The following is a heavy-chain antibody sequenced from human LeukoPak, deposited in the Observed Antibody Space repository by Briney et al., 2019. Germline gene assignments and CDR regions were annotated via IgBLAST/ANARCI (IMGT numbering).Heavy chain of an antibody. J-gene: IGHJ6*03. CDR3: ARGDYDIGYYYMDV. CDR2: VIPIFGTA. V-gene: IGHV1-69*13. CDR1: AGTFSSYA. Sequence: ASVKVSCKVYAGTFSSYATSWERQAPGHLLERKGGVIPIFGTANYAQKFQGRVTITADESTSTAYMELSSLRSEDTAVYYCARGDYDIGYYYMDVWGNGTTVTISS. D-gene: IGHD3-9*01.